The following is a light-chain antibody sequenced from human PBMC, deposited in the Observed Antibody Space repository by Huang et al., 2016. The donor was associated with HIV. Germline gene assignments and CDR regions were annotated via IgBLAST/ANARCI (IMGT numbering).Light chain of an antibody. V-gene: IGKV1-39*01. CDR1: QSISAY. CDR2: GAS. CDR3: QKSYTTPLT. Sequence: DIQMTQSPSSLSASVGDRVTITCRASQSISAYLNWYQQKPGKAPKPLIYGASTLQSGVPSRFSGSGSGTDFTLTINSLQPEDFATYYCQKSYTTPLTFGGGTKVEI. J-gene: IGKJ4*01.